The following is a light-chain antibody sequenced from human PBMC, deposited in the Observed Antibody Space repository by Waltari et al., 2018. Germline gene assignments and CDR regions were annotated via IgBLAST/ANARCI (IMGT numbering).Light chain of an antibody. J-gene: IGKJ1*01. V-gene: IGKV3D-15*01. CDR3: QQYNNWPLT. CDR2: ETS. Sequence: VMTQSPATLSVSPGVRVTLSCRASQSVTTNLAWYQQKPGQAPRLLIYETSTRAPGFPARFSGSGSETEFTLIISSLQSEDFAVYYCQQYNNWPLTFGQGTRVEIK. CDR1: QSVTTN.